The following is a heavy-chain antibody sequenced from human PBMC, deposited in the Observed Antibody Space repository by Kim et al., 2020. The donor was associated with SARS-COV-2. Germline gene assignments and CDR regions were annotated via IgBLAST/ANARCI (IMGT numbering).Heavy chain of an antibody. Sequence: GGSLRLSRAASGFTFSSYWMSWVRQAPGKGLEWVANIKQDGSEKYYVDSVKGRFTISRDNAKNSLYLQMNSLRAEDTAVYYCARDRVVVVPAAIEDYWGQGTLVTVSS. CDR3: ARDRVVVVPAAIEDY. V-gene: IGHV3-7*01. CDR1: GFTFSSYW. D-gene: IGHD2-2*01. CDR2: IKQDGSEK. J-gene: IGHJ4*01.